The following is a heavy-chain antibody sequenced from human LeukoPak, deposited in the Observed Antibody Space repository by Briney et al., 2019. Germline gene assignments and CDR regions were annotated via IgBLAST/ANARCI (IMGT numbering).Heavy chain of an antibody. D-gene: IGHD6-19*01. CDR1: GFTFSGYW. Sequence: GGSLRLSCAASGFTFSGYWMSWVRQAPGKGLEWVANINQDGSNKYYVDSVKGRFTISRDNAKNSQYLQMNSLRVEDTAVYYCARMYSSGWSGYFDYWGQGTLVTVSS. V-gene: IGHV3-7*01. CDR2: INQDGSNK. J-gene: IGHJ4*02. CDR3: ARMYSSGWSGYFDY.